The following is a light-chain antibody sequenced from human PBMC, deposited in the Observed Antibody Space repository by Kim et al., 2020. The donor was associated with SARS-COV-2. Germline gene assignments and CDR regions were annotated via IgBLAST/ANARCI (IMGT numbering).Light chain of an antibody. CDR3: CSYAGTYTLV. V-gene: IGLV2-11*01. CDR1: SSDIGGYKY. CDR2: DVN. J-gene: IGLJ3*02. Sequence: QSALTQPRSVSASPGQSVTISCTGTSSDIGGYKYVSWYQQHPGKAPKLIIYDVNQRPSGVPDRFSGSKSGNTASLTISGLQAEDEADYHCCSYAGTYTLVFGGGTQLTVL.